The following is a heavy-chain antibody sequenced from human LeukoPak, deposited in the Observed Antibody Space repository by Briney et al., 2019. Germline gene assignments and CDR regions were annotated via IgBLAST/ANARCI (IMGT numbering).Heavy chain of an antibody. CDR1: GFTFSSYS. J-gene: IGHJ4*02. CDR3: ARKGFDY. CDR2: ISSSSSTI. Sequence: GGSLRLSCAASGFTFSSYSMNWVRQAPGKGLEGVSYISSSSSTIYYADSVKGRFTISRDNAKNSLYLQMNSLRAEDTAVYYCARKGFDYWGQGTLVTVSS. V-gene: IGHV3-48*01.